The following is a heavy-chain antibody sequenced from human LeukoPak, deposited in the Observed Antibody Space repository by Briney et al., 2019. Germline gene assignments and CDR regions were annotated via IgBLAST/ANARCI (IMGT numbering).Heavy chain of an antibody. CDR3: AKQVSGLWLTPDSG. Sequence: GGSLRLSCAASGFTFSSYAMSWVRQAPGKGLQWVSAISGPSSHTYYADSVRGRFTISRDNSRNTLYLQMNSLTVEDTAVYYCAKQVSGLWLTPDSGWGQGTLVTVSS. J-gene: IGHJ4*02. D-gene: IGHD6-19*01. CDR1: GFTFSSYA. CDR2: ISGPSSHT. V-gene: IGHV3-23*01.